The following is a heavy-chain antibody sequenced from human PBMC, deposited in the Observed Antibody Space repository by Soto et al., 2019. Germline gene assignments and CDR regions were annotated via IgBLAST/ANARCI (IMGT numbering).Heavy chain of an antibody. CDR3: ARVLDGSGDAFDI. V-gene: IGHV4-30-4*01. J-gene: IGHJ3*02. Sequence: QVQLQESGPGLVKPSQTLSLTCTVSGGSISSGDYYWSWIRQPRGKGLEWIGYIYYSGSTYYNPSLKSRVTISVDSSKNQFSLKLSSVTAADTAVYYCARVLDGSGDAFDIWGQGTMVTVSS. D-gene: IGHD3-10*01. CDR2: IYYSGST. CDR1: GGSISSGDYY.